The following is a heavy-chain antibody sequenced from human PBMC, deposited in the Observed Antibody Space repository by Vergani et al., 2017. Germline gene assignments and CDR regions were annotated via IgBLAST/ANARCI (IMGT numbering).Heavy chain of an antibody. D-gene: IGHD3-22*01. Sequence: EVQLLESGGGLVQPGGSLRLSCAASGFTFSSYAMSWVRQAPGKGLEWVSAISGSGGSTYYADSVKGRFTISRDNSKNTLYLQMNSLRAEDTAVYYCAKLXLPITMIVVVSSGGFDYWGQGTLVTVSS. CDR3: AKLXLPITMIVVVSSGGFDY. CDR2: ISGSGGST. CDR1: GFTFSSYA. J-gene: IGHJ4*02. V-gene: IGHV3-23*01.